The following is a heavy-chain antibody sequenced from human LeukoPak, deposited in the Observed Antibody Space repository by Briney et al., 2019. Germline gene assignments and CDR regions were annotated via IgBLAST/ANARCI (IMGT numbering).Heavy chain of an antibody. CDR3: ARPKVATRGAFDI. J-gene: IGHJ3*02. CDR1: GGSISRNY. V-gene: IGHV4-34*01. CDR2: INRSGST. D-gene: IGHD5-12*01. Sequence: PSETLSLTCTVSGGSISRNYWNWIRQPPGKGLEWIGEINRSGSTNYNPSLKSRVTISVHTSKKQFSLKLTSVTAADTAVYYCARPKVATRGAFDIWGQGTIVTVSS.